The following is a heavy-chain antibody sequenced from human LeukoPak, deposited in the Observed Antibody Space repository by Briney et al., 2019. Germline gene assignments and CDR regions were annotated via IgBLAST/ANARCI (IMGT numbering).Heavy chain of an antibody. Sequence: RASVKVSCKASGYTFTSYGISWVRRAPGQGLEWMGWISAYNGNTNYAQKLQGRVTITADKSTSTAYMELSSLRSEDTAVYYCASPGIAVAGTGFDYWGQGTLVTVSS. J-gene: IGHJ4*02. V-gene: IGHV1-18*04. CDR3: ASPGIAVAGTGFDY. D-gene: IGHD6-19*01. CDR2: ISAYNGNT. CDR1: GYTFTSYG.